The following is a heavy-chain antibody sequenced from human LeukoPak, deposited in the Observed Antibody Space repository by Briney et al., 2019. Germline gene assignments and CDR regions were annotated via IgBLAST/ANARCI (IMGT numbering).Heavy chain of an antibody. J-gene: IGHJ4*02. CDR3: ARGADFWSGYNFDY. CDR2: IYTSGST. Sequence: PSQTLSLTCTVSGGSISSGSYYWSWIRQPAGKGLEWIGRIYTSGSTNYSPSLKSRVTISVDTSKNQFSLKLSSVTAADTAVYYCARGADFWSGYNFDYWGQGTLVTVSS. CDR1: GGSISSGSYY. D-gene: IGHD3-3*01. V-gene: IGHV4-61*02.